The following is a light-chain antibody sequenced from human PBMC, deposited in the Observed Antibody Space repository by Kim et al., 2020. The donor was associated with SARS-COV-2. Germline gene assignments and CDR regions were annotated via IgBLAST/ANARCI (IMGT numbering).Light chain of an antibody. CDR2: DAS. Sequence: EVVLTQSPATLSLSPGERATLSCRTSLGVSNFLAWYQQKPGQAPRLLVYDASNRAPGVPARFSGRGSGTDFTLTISSLEPEDSAIYYCQQRAVWPPLTFGGGTKVDIK. CDR1: LGVSNF. V-gene: IGKV3-11*01. J-gene: IGKJ4*01. CDR3: QQRAVWPPLT.